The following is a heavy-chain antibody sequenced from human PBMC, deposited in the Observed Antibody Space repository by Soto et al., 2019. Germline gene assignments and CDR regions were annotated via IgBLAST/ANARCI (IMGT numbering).Heavy chain of an antibody. CDR3: ARRSTYCTSTSCYFDY. V-gene: IGHV5-51*01. D-gene: IGHD2-2*01. J-gene: IGHJ4*02. CDR1: GYNFITYW. Sequence: GESLKISCKGSGYNFITYWIVWVRQMPGKGLEWMGIIYPGDSDTRYSPSFQGQVTISADKSISTAYLQWNSLKASDTGIYYCARRSTYCTSTSCYFDYWGQGIPVTSPQ. CDR2: IYPGDSDT.